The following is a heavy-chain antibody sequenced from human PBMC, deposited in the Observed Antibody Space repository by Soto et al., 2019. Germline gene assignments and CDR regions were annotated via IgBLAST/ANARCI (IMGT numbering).Heavy chain of an antibody. J-gene: IGHJ3*02. V-gene: IGHV4-30-4*01. D-gene: IGHD3-22*01. Sequence: QVQLQESGPGLVKPSQTLSLTCTVSGGSISSGDYYWSWIRQPPGKGLEWIGYIYYSGSTYYNPSLKSRHTISVDSSKNQCSLKLSSVTAADTAVYYCARDRGITMIVGISGACDIWGQGTMVTVSS. CDR2: IYYSGST. CDR3: ARDRGITMIVGISGACDI. CDR1: GGSISSGDYY.